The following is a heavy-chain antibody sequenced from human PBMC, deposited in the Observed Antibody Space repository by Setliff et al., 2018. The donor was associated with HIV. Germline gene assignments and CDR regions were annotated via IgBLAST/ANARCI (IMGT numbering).Heavy chain of an antibody. CDR2: IYYTGTT. Sequence: EPMSLTCTVSGGSISSTYWSWIRQPPGKGLEWIGYIYYTGTTNYNPSFKSRVTISLDTSKTQFSLKLNSVTAADTAVYYCARGQPQGGGTYWSAFDIWCQGTMVTVS. J-gene: IGHJ3*02. V-gene: IGHV4-59*01. CDR1: GGSISSTY. CDR3: ARGQPQGGGTYWSAFDI. D-gene: IGHD1-26*01.